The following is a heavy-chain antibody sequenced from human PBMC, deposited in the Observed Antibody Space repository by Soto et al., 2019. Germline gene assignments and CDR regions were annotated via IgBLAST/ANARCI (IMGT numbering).Heavy chain of an antibody. V-gene: IGHV1-46*01. D-gene: IGHD5-18*01. J-gene: IGHJ6*02. CDR3: ARWGEDSYGSLGHYYYGMDV. CDR2: INPSGGST. CDR1: GYTFTSYY. Sequence: ASVKVSCKASGYTFTSYYTHWVRQAPGQGLEWMGIINPSGGSTSYAQKFQGRVTMTRDTSTSTVYMELSSLRSEDTAVYYCARWGEDSYGSLGHYYYGMDVWGQGTTVTVSS.